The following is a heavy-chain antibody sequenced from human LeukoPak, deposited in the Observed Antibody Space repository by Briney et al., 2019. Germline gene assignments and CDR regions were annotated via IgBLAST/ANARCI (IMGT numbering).Heavy chain of an antibody. Sequence: SETLSLTCAVYGGSFSGYYWSWIRQPPGKGLEWIGEINHSGSTNYNPSLKSRVTISVDTSKNQFSLKLSSVTAADTAVYYCARGLRLPMVRGTFDYWAREPWSPSPQ. CDR1: GGSFSGYY. J-gene: IGHJ4*02. D-gene: IGHD3-10*01. CDR3: ARGLRLPMVRGTFDY. V-gene: IGHV4-34*01. CDR2: INHSGST.